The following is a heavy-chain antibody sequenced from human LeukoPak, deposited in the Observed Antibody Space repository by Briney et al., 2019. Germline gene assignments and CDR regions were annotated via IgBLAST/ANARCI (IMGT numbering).Heavy chain of an antibody. CDR1: GYTFTGYY. CDR3: ARAPGYGSGSYYRGNY. V-gene: IGHV1-2*02. J-gene: IGHJ4*02. CDR2: INPNSGGT. D-gene: IGHD3-10*01. Sequence: GASVKVSCKASGYTFTGYYMHWVRQAPGQGLEWMGWINPNSGGTNYAQKFQGRVTMTRDTSISTAYMELSRLRSDDTAVYYCARAPGYGSGSYYRGNYWGQGTLVTVYS.